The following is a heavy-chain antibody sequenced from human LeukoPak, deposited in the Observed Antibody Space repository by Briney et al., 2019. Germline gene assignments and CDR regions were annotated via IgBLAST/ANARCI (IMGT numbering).Heavy chain of an antibody. D-gene: IGHD6-19*01. Sequence: ASVKVSCKASGYTFTGYYMHWVRQAPGQGLEWMGWINPNSGGTNYAQKFQGRVTMTRDTSISTAYMELSRLRSDDTAVYYCARDMDSSGWYGRVGFDYWGQGTLVTVS. CDR3: ARDMDSSGWYGRVGFDY. V-gene: IGHV1-2*02. J-gene: IGHJ4*02. CDR2: INPNSGGT. CDR1: GYTFTGYY.